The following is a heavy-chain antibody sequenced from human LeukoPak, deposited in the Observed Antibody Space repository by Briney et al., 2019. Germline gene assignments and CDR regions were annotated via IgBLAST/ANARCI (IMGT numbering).Heavy chain of an antibody. CDR3: AVRGGRAYYYYYTDV. Sequence: SETLSLTCAVYGGSFNGYYWSWIRQPPGKGLEWIGEINHSGSTNYNPSLKSRVTVSVDTSKNQFSLKMSSVTAADTAVYCCAVRGGRAYYYYYTDVWGKGTTVTVSS. V-gene: IGHV4-34*01. CDR1: GGSFNGYY. J-gene: IGHJ6*03. CDR2: INHSGST. D-gene: IGHD3-10*01.